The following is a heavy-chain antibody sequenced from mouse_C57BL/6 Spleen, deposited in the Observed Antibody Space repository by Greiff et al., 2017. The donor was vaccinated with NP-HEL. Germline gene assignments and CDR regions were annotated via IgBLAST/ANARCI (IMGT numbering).Heavy chain of an antibody. D-gene: IGHD4-1*01. J-gene: IGHJ4*01. CDR2: IWSDGST. CDR3: ARLNWDGEDYAMDY. V-gene: IGHV2-6*03. Sequence: VQRVESGPGLVAPSQSLSITCTVSGFSLTSYGVHWVRQPPGKGLEWLVVIWSDGSTTYNSALKSRLSISKDNSKSQVFLKMNSLQTDDTAMYYCARLNWDGEDYAMDYWGQGTSVTVSS. CDR1: GFSLTSYG.